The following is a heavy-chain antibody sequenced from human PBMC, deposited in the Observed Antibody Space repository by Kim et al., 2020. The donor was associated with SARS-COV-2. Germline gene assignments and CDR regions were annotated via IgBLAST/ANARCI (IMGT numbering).Heavy chain of an antibody. D-gene: IGHD6-19*01. J-gene: IGHJ5*02. Sequence: GGSLRLSCTASGFIFSNHGIHWVRQTPGKGLEWVAVIWHDGNNKQYSDSVKGRFTISRDNSKNTVSLQMNSLRAEDTAMYYCAREQGVAGLLDLWGQGTLVTVSS. V-gene: IGHV3-33*01. CDR3: AREQGVAGLLDL. CDR2: IWHDGNNK. CDR1: GFIFSNHG.